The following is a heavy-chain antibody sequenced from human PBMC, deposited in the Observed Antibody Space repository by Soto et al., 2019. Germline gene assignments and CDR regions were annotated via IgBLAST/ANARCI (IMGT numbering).Heavy chain of an antibody. D-gene: IGHD1-26*01. Sequence: ASVKVSCKASGYTFTSYAMHWVRQAPGQRLEWMGWINAGNGNTKYSQKFQGRVTITRDTSASTAYMELSSLRSEDTAVYYCARVIRSYGYHYYVMSVWGQGSTVTVSS. CDR2: INAGNGNT. J-gene: IGHJ6*02. CDR1: GYTFTSYA. CDR3: ARVIRSYGYHYYVMSV. V-gene: IGHV1-3*01.